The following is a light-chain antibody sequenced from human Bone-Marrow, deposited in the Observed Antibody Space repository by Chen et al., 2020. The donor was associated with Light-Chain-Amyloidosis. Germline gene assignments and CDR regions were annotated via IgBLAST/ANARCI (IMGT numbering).Light chain of an antibody. CDR1: DLPTKY. CDR3: QSADSSGTYEVI. CDR2: RDT. J-gene: IGLJ2*01. Sequence: SYELTQPPSVSVSPGQTARITCSGEDLPTKYAYWYQQKPGQAPVLVIQRDTERPSGISERFSGSSSGRTATLTSSGVQAEDEADYHCQSADSSGTYEVIFGGGTKLTVL. V-gene: IGLV3-25*03.